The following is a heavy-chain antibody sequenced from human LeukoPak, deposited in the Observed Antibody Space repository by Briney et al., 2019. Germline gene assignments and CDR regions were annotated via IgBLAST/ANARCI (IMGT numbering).Heavy chain of an antibody. Sequence: PSETLSLTCTVSGGSISSYYWSWIRQPPGKGLEWIGYISYSGSTDYNPSLKSRVTLSVDTSKNQFSLKQSSVTAADTAVYYCARHVGSRYEIAAYFDYWGQGTLVTVSS. J-gene: IGHJ4*02. CDR3: ARHVGSRYEIAAYFDY. D-gene: IGHD6-13*01. CDR2: ISYSGST. CDR1: GGSISSYY. V-gene: IGHV4-59*08.